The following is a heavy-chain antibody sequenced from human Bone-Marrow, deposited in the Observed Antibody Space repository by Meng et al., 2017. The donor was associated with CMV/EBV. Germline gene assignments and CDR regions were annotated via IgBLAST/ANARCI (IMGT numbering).Heavy chain of an antibody. CDR3: ARRGIAALNDAFDI. D-gene: IGHD6-13*01. J-gene: IGHJ3*02. CDR1: GFTFSSYA. Sequence: GESLKISCAASGFTFSSYAMSWVRQAPGKGLEWVSVIYSGGSSTYYADSVKGRFTISRDNSKNTLYLQMNSLRAEDTAVYYCARRGIAALNDAFDIWGQGTMVTVSS. CDR2: IYSGGSST. V-gene: IGHV3-23*03.